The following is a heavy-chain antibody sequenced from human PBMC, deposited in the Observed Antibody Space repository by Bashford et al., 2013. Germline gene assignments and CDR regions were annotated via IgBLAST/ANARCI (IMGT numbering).Heavy chain of an antibody. CDR2: IDPKNGAA. Sequence: WVRQAPGQGLELMGWIDPKNGAAGSPQKFQGRVTLTWDTSITTAYMELNRLRSDDTAVYYCARDGNLIVATMHYGMDVWGQGTTVTVSS. J-gene: IGHJ6*02. CDR3: ARDGNLIVATMHYGMDV. D-gene: IGHD5-12*01. V-gene: IGHV1-2*02.